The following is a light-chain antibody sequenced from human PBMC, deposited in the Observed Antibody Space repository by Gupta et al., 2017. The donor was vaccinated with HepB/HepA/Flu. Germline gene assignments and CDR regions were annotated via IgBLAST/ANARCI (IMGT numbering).Light chain of an antibody. CDR2: AAS. Sequence: VLTQSPGTLSLSPGERVTLSCRSSESLATRSLAWYKQKPGQAPRLLIYAASTRPPGIPDRFTGSGSGTDFTLTIDRLEPEDFAVYYCQQYGWTPLTFGPGTKVDIK. CDR3: QQYGWTPLT. J-gene: IGKJ3*01. CDR1: ESLATRS. V-gene: IGKV3-20*01.